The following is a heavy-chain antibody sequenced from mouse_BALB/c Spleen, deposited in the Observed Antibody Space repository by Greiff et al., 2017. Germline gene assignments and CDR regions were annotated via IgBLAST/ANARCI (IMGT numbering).Heavy chain of an antibody. D-gene: IGHD2-4*01. CDR3: ARIYYDYDDAMDY. CDR1: GFTFSSYG. CDR2: INSNGGST. Sequence: EVKLVESGGGLVQPGGSLKLSCAASGFTFSSYGMSWVRQTPDKRLELVATINSNGGSTYYPDSVKGRFTISRDNAKNTLYLQMSSLKSEDTAMYYCARIYYDYDDAMDYWGQGTSVTVSS. V-gene: IGHV5-6-3*01. J-gene: IGHJ4*01.